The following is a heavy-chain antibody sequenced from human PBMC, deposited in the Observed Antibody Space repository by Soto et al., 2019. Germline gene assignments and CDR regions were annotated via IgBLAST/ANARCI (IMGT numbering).Heavy chain of an antibody. CDR2: IYYSGST. CDR1: GGSISSYY. CDR3: ASRYGASFDY. V-gene: IGHV4-59*01. J-gene: IGHJ4*02. D-gene: IGHD4-17*01. Sequence: PSETLSLTCAVSGGSISSYYWSWIRQPPGKGLEWIGYIYYSGSTNYNPSLKSRVTISVDTSKNQFSLKLSSVTAADTAVYYCASRYGASFDYWGQGTPVTVSS.